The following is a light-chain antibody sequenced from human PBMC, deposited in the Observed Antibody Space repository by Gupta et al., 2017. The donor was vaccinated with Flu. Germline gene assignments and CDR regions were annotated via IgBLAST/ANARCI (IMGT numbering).Light chain of an antibody. CDR1: TGADTSGHY. V-gene: IGLV7-46*01. J-gene: IGLJ2*01. Sequence: GTVTLRCGSSTGADTSGHYPYWFQQTPGQPPKTLISDTSTKLSWTPAGFSGSIQGGKAALTLSGAQPDDEAEYYCLLNYGGARVFGGGTKLTVL. CDR3: LLNYGGARV. CDR2: DTS.